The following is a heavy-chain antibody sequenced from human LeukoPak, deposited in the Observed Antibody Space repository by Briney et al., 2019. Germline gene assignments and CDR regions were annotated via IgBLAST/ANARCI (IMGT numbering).Heavy chain of an antibody. CDR2: IYHSGST. V-gene: IGHV4-39*07. CDR3: AREGSITMIVVPIAGYFDY. D-gene: IGHD3-22*01. J-gene: IGHJ4*02. Sequence: SETLSLTCAVSGDSIDSNNYYWGWIRQPPGKGLEWIGEIYHSGSTNYNPSLKSRVTISVDKSKNQFSLKLSSVTAADTAVYYCAREGSITMIVVPIAGYFDYWGQGTLVTVSS. CDR1: GDSIDSNNYY.